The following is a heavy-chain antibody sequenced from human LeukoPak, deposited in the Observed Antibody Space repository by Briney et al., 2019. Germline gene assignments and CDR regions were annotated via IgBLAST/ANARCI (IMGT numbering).Heavy chain of an antibody. J-gene: IGHJ4*02. CDR1: GGTFSSYA. CDR2: IIPIFGTA. D-gene: IGHD3-22*01. Sequence: SVKVSCKASGGTFSSYAISWVRQAPGQGLEWMGGIIPIFGTANYAQKFQGRVTITADESTSTAYMELSSLRSEDTAVYYCASPPAPETYYYDSSGYYYFDYWGQGTLVTVSS. V-gene: IGHV1-69*13. CDR3: ASPPAPETYYYDSSGYYYFDY.